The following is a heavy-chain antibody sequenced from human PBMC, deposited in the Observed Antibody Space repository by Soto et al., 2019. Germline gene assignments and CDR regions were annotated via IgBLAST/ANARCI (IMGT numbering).Heavy chain of an antibody. J-gene: IGHJ4*02. D-gene: IGHD1-26*01. CDR2: MQPSSGRT. V-gene: IGHV1-8*01. Sequence: ASVKVSCKASGYSFTSLDINWVRQATGQGLEWMGWMQPSSGRTGYAQKFQGRVTMTRDTSINTAYMELSSLTSDDTAFYYCARGVTAGVDYWGQGTLVTVSS. CDR1: GYSFTSLD. CDR3: ARGVTAGVDY.